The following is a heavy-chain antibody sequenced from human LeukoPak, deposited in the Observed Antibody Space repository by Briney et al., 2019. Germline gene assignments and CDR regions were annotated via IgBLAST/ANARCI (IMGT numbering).Heavy chain of an antibody. CDR2: IIPIFGTA. V-gene: IGHV1-69*05. J-gene: IGHJ4*02. D-gene: IGHD2-8*01. CDR1: GGTFSSYA. Sequence: SVKVSCKASGGTFSSYAISWVRQAPGQGLEWMGGIIPIFGTANYAQKFQGRVTITTDESTSTAYMELSSLRSEDTAVYYCARRGCTNGVCRGYYFDYWGQGTLVTVSS. CDR3: ARRGCTNGVCRGYYFDY.